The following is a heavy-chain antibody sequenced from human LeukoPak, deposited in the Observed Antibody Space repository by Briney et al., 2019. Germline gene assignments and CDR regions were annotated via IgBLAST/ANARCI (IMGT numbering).Heavy chain of an antibody. D-gene: IGHD3-3*01. Sequence: PSETLSLTCTVSGGSISSSSYYWGWIRQPPGKGLEWIGSIYYSGSTYYNPSLKSRVTISVDTSKNQFSLKLSSVTAADTAVYYCARDDFWSGYYHWGQGTLVTVSS. J-gene: IGHJ5*02. CDR2: IYYSGST. CDR3: ARDDFWSGYYH. CDR1: GGSISSSSYY. V-gene: IGHV4-39*07.